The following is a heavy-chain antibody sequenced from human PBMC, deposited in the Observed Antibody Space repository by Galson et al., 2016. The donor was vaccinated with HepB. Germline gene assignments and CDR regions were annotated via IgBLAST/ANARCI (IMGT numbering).Heavy chain of an antibody. CDR1: GFTFTTYA. D-gene: IGHD1-26*01. CDR2: ISYDGRTA. Sequence: SLRLSCAASGFTFTTYAMHWVRQAPGKGLEWVAFISYDGRTAYYADSVKGRFNISRDNPKNSVSLQMNSLRVADTAVYYCTKGTTWSWTDGFDVWGHGTMVTVSS. V-gene: IGHV3-30-3*01. CDR3: TKGTTWSWTDGFDV. J-gene: IGHJ3*01.